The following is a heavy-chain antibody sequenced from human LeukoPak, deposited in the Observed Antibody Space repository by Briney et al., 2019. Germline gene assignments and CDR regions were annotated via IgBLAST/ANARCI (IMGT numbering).Heavy chain of an antibody. CDR3: AAGFASAFGSFHPDAFDI. D-gene: IGHD1-26*01. V-gene: IGHV1-8*01. Sequence: WASVKVSCKASGYTFTSYDINWVRQATGQGLEWMGWMNPNSGNTNYAQKFQERVTITRDMSTSTAYMELSSLRSEDTAVYYCAAGFASAFGSFHPDAFDIWGQGTMVTVSS. CDR1: GYTFTSYD. J-gene: IGHJ3*02. CDR2: MNPNSGNT.